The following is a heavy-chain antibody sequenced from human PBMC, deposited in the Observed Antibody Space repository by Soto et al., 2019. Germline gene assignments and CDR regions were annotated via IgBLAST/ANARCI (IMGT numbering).Heavy chain of an antibody. CDR3: ARVEGYCGGDNCPSPN. V-gene: IGHV3-21*01. Sequence: PGGSLRLSCAASGFIFSSFNMNWVRQAPGKGLEWVSSISTGGSYIYYADSVKGRFTISRDNAKNSLYLQMNSLRDEDTAVYYCARVEGYCGGDNCPSPNWGQGTTVTVSS. D-gene: IGHD2-21*01. CDR1: GFIFSSFN. CDR2: ISTGGSYI. J-gene: IGHJ6*02.